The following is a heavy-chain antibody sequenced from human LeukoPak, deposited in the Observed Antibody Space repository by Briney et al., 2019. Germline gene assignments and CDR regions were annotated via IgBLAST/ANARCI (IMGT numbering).Heavy chain of an antibody. J-gene: IGHJ3*02. Sequence: GGSLRLSCAASGFTVSSNYMSWVRQAPGKGLEWVSVIYSGGSTYYADSVKGRFTISRDNAKNSLYLQMNSLRAEDTAVYYCARGRSGSYRDAFDIWGQGTMVTVSS. V-gene: IGHV3-66*01. CDR1: GFTVSSNY. D-gene: IGHD1-26*01. CDR2: IYSGGST. CDR3: ARGRSGSYRDAFDI.